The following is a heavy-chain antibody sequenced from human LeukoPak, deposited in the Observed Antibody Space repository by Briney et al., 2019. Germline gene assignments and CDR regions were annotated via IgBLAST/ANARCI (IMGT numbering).Heavy chain of an antibody. J-gene: IGHJ4*02. D-gene: IGHD3-3*01. V-gene: IGHV3-23*01. Sequence: GGSLRLSCAASGFTFSSYAMSCVPQAPGKGRECVSGSGSGGSTYYADSVKGRFTISRDNSKNTLYVQMNSLRAEDTAVYYCAKDFWSVYYPNYWGQGTLVTVSS. CDR2: SGSGGST. CDR3: AKDFWSVYYPNY. CDR1: GFTFSSYA.